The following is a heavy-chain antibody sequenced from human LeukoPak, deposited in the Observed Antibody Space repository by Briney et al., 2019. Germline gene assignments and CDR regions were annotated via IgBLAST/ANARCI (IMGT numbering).Heavy chain of an antibody. CDR1: GGSVNNDNYY. V-gene: IGHV4-61*01. CDR2: IYYSGST. J-gene: IGHJ4*02. D-gene: IGHD6-19*01. CDR3: ARRVSSGQLDY. Sequence: SETLSLTCTVSGGSVNNDNYYWSWIRQPPGKGLEWIGYIYYSGSTNYNPSLKSRVTISVDTSKNQFSLKLNSVTAADTAVYYCARRVSSGQLDYWGQGTLVTVSS.